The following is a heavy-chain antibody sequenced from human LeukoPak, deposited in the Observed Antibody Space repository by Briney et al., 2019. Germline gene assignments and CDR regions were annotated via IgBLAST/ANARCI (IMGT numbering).Heavy chain of an antibody. D-gene: IGHD2-15*01. V-gene: IGHV3-74*01. CDR2: INSDGSAT. J-gene: IGHJ4*02. Sequence: GGSLRLSCAASGFTVSSSYMSWVRQAPGKGLVWVSRINSDGSATSYADSVMVRFTISRDSAKNTLYLQMNSLRPEDTAVYYCARGNKWSFDSWGQGALVTVSS. CDR3: ARGNKWSFDS. CDR1: GFTVSSSY.